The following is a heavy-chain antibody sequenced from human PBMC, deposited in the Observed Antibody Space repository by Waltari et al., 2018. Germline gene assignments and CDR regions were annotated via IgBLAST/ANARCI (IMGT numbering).Heavy chain of an antibody. Sequence: EVQLLESGGGLVQPGGSLRLSCAASGFTFSSYAMSWVRQAPGKGLEWVSAISGSGGSTYYADSVKGRFTISRDNSKNTLYLQRNSLRAEDTAVYYCAKAPILGYCSSTSCFDLYFDYWGQGTLVTVSS. CDR3: AKAPILGYCSSTSCFDLYFDY. CDR2: ISGSGGST. D-gene: IGHD2-2*01. J-gene: IGHJ4*02. V-gene: IGHV3-23*01. CDR1: GFTFSSYA.